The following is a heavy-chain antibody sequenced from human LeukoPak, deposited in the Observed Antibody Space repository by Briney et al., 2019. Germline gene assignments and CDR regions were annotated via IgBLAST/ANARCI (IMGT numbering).Heavy chain of an antibody. CDR1: GGSFSGYY. CDR2: INHSGST. Sequence: SETLSLTCAVYGGSFSGYYWSWIRQPLGKGLEWIGEINHSGSTNYNPSLKSRVTISVDTSKNQFSLKLSSVTAADTAVYYCARATYYDIPLDYWGQGTLVTVSS. J-gene: IGHJ4*02. D-gene: IGHD3-9*01. CDR3: ARATYYDIPLDY. V-gene: IGHV4-34*01.